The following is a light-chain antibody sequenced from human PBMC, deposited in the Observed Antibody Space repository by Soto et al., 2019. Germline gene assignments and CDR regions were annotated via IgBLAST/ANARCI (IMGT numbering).Light chain of an antibody. V-gene: IGLV2-14*01. J-gene: IGLJ3*02. CDR2: EVN. CDR3: TSHTNRNSWV. Sequence: QSALTQPASVSGSPGQSITISCTGTSSDVGAYNYVSWYQQHPGKAPKLMIYEVNNRPSGISNRFSGSKSGNTASLTISGLQAADEADYYCTSHTNRNSWVFGGGTKLTVL. CDR1: SSDVGAYNY.